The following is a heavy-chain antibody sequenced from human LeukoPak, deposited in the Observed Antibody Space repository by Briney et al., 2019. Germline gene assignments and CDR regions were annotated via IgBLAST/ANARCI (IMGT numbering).Heavy chain of an antibody. J-gene: IGHJ4*02. CDR1: GYTFTSYG. D-gene: IGHD1-26*01. Sequence: ASVKVSCKASGYTFTSYGISWVRQAPGQGPEWMGWISAYNGNTNYAQKLQGRVTMTTDTSTSTAYMELRSLRSDDTAVYYCARTASGSYAPGVFDYWGQGTLVTVSS. CDR3: ARTASGSYAPGVFDY. CDR2: ISAYNGNT. V-gene: IGHV1-18*01.